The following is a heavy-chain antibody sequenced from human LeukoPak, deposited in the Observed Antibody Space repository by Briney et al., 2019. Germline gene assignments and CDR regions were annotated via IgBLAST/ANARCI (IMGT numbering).Heavy chain of an antibody. CDR2: IKQEGSEK. CDR3: ARDGELRYFDWLSLGNFDY. V-gene: IGHV3-7*03. CDR1: GFTFSSYW. D-gene: IGHD3-9*01. J-gene: IGHJ4*02. Sequence: GGSLRLSCAASGFTFSSYWMSGVGQAPGKGVEGVANIKQEGSEKYYVDYVKGRFTISRDNAKNSLYLQMNRLSAEDTAVYYCARDGELRYFDWLSLGNFDYWGQGTLVTVSS.